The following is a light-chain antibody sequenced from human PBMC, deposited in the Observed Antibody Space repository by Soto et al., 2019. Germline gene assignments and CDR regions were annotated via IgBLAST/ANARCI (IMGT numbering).Light chain of an antibody. CDR3: QVRDSSRDLHV. Sequence: SYELTQPPSVSVAPGQTARIMCGGNNIESKSVHWYQQKAGQAPVLVVYADDDRPSGIPERFSGSNSGNTATLTITRVEAGDEADYFCQVRDSSRDLHVFGSGTKLTVL. CDR2: ADD. J-gene: IGLJ1*01. CDR1: NIESKS. V-gene: IGLV3-21*02.